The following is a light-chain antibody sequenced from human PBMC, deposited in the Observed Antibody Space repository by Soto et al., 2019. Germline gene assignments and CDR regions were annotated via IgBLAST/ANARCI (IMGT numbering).Light chain of an antibody. Sequence: QSVLTQPPSASGTPGQRVTLSCSGSSSNIGSNTVNWYQKLPGTAPKLLIYNNNQRPSEVPDRFSGSKSGTSASLAISGLQSDDEADYYCAAWDDSLNGVVFGGGTKLTVL. CDR1: SSNIGSNT. V-gene: IGLV1-44*01. CDR2: NNN. CDR3: AAWDDSLNGVV. J-gene: IGLJ3*02.